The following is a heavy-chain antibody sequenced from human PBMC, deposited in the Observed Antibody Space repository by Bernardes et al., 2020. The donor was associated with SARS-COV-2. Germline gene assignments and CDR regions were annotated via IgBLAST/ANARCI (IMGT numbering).Heavy chain of an antibody. CDR3: ATHYYDSSGYSSSWFDP. CDR2: INQDGRRQ. J-gene: IGHJ5*02. V-gene: IGHV3-7*01. CDR1: GFTFSTYW. D-gene: IGHD3-22*01. Sequence: GGSLRLSCAASGFTFSTYWMTWVRQAPGKGLEWVANINQDGRRQYYVDSVKGRFTISRDNAKNSLYLEMNSLRAEDTAVYSCATHYYDSSGYSSSWFDPWGQGTLVTVSS.